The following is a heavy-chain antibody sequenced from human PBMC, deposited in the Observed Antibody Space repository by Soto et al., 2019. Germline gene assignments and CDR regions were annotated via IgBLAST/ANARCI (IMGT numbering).Heavy chain of an antibody. CDR1: GFTFSSYG. V-gene: IGHV3-33*01. CDR2: IWYDGSNK. D-gene: IGHD1-26*01. Sequence: QVQLVESGRGVVQPGRSLRLSCAASGFTFSSYGMHWVRQAPGKGLEWVAVIWYDGSNKYYADSVKGRFTISRDNSKNTLYLQMNSLRAEDTAVYYCARRMSGSYCFDYWGQGTLVTVSS. CDR3: ARRMSGSYCFDY. J-gene: IGHJ4*02.